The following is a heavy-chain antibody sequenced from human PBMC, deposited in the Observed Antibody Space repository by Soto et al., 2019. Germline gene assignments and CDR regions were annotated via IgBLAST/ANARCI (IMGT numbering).Heavy chain of an antibody. D-gene: IGHD3-22*01. CDR2: VYYIGST. Sequence: SETLSLTCALSGGSFLGTHWWSWVRQPPGKGLEWIGEVYYIGSTNYNPSLKSRVSISLDKSKNQFSLSLTSVTAADTAVYYCASQHYYDSSGYYVVYWGQGTLVTVSS. CDR3: ASQHYYDSSGYYVVY. J-gene: IGHJ4*02. V-gene: IGHV4-4*02. CDR1: GGSFLGTHW.